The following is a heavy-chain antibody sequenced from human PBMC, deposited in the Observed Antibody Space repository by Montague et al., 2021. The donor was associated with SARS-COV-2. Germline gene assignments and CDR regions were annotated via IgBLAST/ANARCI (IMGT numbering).Heavy chain of an antibody. V-gene: IGHV3-48*02. D-gene: IGHD6-13*01. CDR3: ARDALAASGSFDY. J-gene: IGHJ4*02. Sequence: SLRLSCAASGFTFSDHSMNWVRQAPGKGLQWVSHISTSGEIEYYADSVKGRFSISRDNAEKAVSLQMNSLRDDDTAIYYCARDALAASGSFDYWGPGILVTVSS. CDR1: GFTFSDHS. CDR2: ISTSGEIE.